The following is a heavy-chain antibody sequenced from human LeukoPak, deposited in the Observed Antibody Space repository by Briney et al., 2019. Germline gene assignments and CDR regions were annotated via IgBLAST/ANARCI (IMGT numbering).Heavy chain of an antibody. CDR1: GFTFSNSA. V-gene: IGHV3-23*01. CDR2: ISGSGRGGGT. J-gene: IGHJ4*02. Sequence: GGSLRLSCAASGFTFSNSAMSWVRQAPGKGLEWVSSISGSGRGGGTKYADSVKGRFTISRDNSKDTLYLQMNSLRPEDTAVYYCAKSSPTSGWYWGQGTLVAVSS. D-gene: IGHD2-15*01. CDR3: AKSSPTSGWY.